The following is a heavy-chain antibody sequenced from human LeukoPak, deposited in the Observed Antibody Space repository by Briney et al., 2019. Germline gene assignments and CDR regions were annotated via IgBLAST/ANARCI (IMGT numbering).Heavy chain of an antibody. CDR3: ASRIAAAGSGNWFDP. CDR1: GFTLSSYS. J-gene: IGHJ5*02. V-gene: IGHV3-21*01. D-gene: IGHD6-13*01. CDR2: ISSSSSYI. Sequence: GGSLRLSCAASGFTLSSYSMNWVRQAPGKGLEWVSSISSSSSYIYYADSVKGRFTISRDNAKNSLYLQMNSLRAEDTAVYYCASRIAAAGSGNWFDPWGQGTLVTVSS.